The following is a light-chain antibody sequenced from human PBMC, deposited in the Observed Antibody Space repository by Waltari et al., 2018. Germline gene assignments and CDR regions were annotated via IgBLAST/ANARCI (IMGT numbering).Light chain of an antibody. Sequence: EIVLTQSPGTLSLSPGESATLSCRASQSVRTANLAWFQQRPGQAPRLLIYETSRRVTGMPDRFSGSGSGTDFTLTISRLEPGDFAVYYCQQYGITWTFGQGTKVEIK. CDR1: QSVRTAN. CDR2: ETS. J-gene: IGKJ1*01. V-gene: IGKV3-20*01. CDR3: QQYGITWT.